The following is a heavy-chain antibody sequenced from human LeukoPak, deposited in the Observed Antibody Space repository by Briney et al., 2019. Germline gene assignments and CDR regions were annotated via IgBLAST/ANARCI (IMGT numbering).Heavy chain of an antibody. CDR2: FDPENGEP. J-gene: IGHJ4*02. Sequence: ASVKVSCKVSGHTLTDLSMHWVRQTPGKGLECLGGFDPENGEPIYAQMFQGRVTMTEDTSTDTAYMELSSLRSEDTAVYYCARVGYCSSTSCYEGYFDYWGQGTLVTVSS. CDR1: GHTLTDLS. CDR3: ARVGYCSSTSCYEGYFDY. V-gene: IGHV1-24*01. D-gene: IGHD2-2*03.